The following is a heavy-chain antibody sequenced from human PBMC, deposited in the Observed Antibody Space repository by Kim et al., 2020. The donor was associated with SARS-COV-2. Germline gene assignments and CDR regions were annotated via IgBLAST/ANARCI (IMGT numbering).Heavy chain of an antibody. V-gene: IGHV4-59*08. Sequence: SETLSLTCTVSGGSISSYYWSWIRQPPGKGLEWIGYIYYIGSTNYNPSLKSRVTISVDTSKNQFSLKLSSVTAADTAVYYCARRGYSGYELDYWGQGTLATVSS. CDR3: ARRGYSGYELDY. J-gene: IGHJ4*02. D-gene: IGHD5-12*01. CDR1: GGSISSYY. CDR2: IYYIGST.